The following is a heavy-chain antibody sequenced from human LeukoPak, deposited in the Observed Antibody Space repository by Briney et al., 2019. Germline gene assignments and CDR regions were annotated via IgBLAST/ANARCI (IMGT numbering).Heavy chain of an antibody. CDR2: INHSGST. CDR3: ARRTWVYGSGSIGYFDY. J-gene: IGHJ4*02. D-gene: IGHD3-10*01. Sequence: SETLSLTCAVYGGSFSGYYWSWIRQPPGKGLEWIGEINHSGSTNYNPSLKSRVTISVDTSKNQFSLKLGSVTAADTAVYYCARRTWVYGSGSIGYFDYWGQGTLVTVSS. CDR1: GGSFSGYY. V-gene: IGHV4-34*01.